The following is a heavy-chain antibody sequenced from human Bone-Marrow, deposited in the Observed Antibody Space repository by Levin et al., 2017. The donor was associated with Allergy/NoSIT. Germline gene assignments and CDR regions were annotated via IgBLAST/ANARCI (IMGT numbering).Heavy chain of an antibody. D-gene: IGHD1-7*01. CDR3: ARDSTGTLAFDI. CDR1: GYSISNGYY. J-gene: IGHJ3*02. V-gene: IGHV4-38-2*02. Sequence: SETLSLTCGVSGYSISNGYYWAWIRQSPGKGLEWFGSIYQSGNTIYNSALKSRLIISVDTSKNQFSLTLSSVTAGDTATYYCARDSTGTLAFDIWGQGAMVTVSS. CDR2: IYQSGNT.